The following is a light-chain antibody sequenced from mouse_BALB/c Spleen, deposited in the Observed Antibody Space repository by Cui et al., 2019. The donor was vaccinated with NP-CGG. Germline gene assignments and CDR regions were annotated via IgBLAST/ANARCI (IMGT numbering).Light chain of an antibody. Sequence: QVVVTKYAAITTSPGETVTLTCRSSTGAVTTSNYANWVQEKPDHLFTGLIGGTNNRAPGVPARFSGSLIGDKAALTITGAQTEDEAIYFCALWYSNHWVFGGGTKLTVL. CDR3: ALWYSNHWV. CDR2: GTN. CDR1: TGAVTTSNY. J-gene: IGLJ1*01. V-gene: IGLV1*01.